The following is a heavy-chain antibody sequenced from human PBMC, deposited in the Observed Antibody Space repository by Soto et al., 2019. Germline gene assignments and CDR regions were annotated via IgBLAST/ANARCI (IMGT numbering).Heavy chain of an antibody. CDR3: ARDPFXSGYYYGSHDAFDI. CDR2: IYYSGNT. D-gene: IGHD3-22*01. J-gene: IGHJ3*02. V-gene: IGHV4-59*01. Sequence: SETLSLTCTVSGGSISGDYWSWIRQPPGKGLEWIGYIYYSGNTDYNPSLKSRVTISVDTSRNQFSLKLSSVTAADTAVYYCARDPFXSGYYYGSHDAFDIWGQGTMVTVS. CDR1: GGSISGDY.